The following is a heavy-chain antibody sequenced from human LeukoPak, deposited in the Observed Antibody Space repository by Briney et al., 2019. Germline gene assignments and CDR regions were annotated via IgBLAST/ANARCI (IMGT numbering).Heavy chain of an antibody. CDR1: GFTFNSYA. Sequence: GGSLRLSCAASGFTFNSYAMTWVRQGAGRGVEWVSTISGTSGTASYADSVEGRFSISRDDSKNTVYLQMPSLRVEDTAVYFCARVQPDNNDEYNWFDPWGQGTQVTVSS. CDR2: ISGTSGTA. D-gene: IGHD1-1*01. CDR3: ARVQPDNNDEYNWFDP. J-gene: IGHJ5*02. V-gene: IGHV3-23*01.